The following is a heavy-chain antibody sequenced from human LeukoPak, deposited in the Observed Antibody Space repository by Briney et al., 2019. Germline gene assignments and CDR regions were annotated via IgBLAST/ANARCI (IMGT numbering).Heavy chain of an antibody. Sequence: GGSPSLSCAVSGFPASTIYMGWVGQAPGKGQKWVSFIYSDGNTYYGDSVKGRFTLSRDSSRNTLYLQMNSLTVDDTAVYYCAGDTHSSSWYDHWGQGTLVTVSS. V-gene: IGHV3-53*01. CDR1: GFPASTIY. D-gene: IGHD6-19*01. J-gene: IGHJ5*02. CDR2: IYSDGNT. CDR3: AGDTHSSSWYDH.